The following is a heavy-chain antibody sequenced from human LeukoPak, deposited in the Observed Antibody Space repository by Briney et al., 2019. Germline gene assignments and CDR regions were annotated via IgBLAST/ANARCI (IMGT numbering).Heavy chain of an antibody. Sequence: AGGSLRLSCAASGFTFSSYGMSWVRQAPGKGLEWVSVISGSGGSAYCADSVKGRFTISRDNSKNTLYLQMNSLRGEDTAVYYCAKTTGTVISDDAFDIWGQGTMVTVSS. D-gene: IGHD4-17*01. J-gene: IGHJ3*02. CDR3: AKTTGTVISDDAFDI. CDR2: ISGSGGSA. CDR1: GFTFSSYG. V-gene: IGHV3-23*01.